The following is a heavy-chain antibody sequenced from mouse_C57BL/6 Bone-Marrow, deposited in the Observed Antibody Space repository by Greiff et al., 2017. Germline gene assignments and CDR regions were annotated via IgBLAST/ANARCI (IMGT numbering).Heavy chain of an antibody. CDR2: ISDGGSYT. CDR1: GFTFSGYA. V-gene: IGHV5-4*01. Sequence: EVQLQESGGGLVKPGGSLKLSCAASGFTFSGYAMSWVRQTPEKRLEWVATISDGGSYTYYPDNVKGRFTISRDNAKNNLYLQMSHLKSEDTAMYYCARGESSYYFDYWGQGTTLTVSS. J-gene: IGHJ2*01. CDR3: ARGESSYYFDY.